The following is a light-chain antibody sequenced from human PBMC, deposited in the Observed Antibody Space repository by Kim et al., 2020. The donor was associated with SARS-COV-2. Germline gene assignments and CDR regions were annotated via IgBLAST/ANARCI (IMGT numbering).Light chain of an antibody. J-gene: IGLJ1*01. CDR1: NIGRKS. CDR3: QVWDSRSDHGV. Sequence: SYELTQPPSVSVAPGKTARITCGGNNIGRKSVHWYQQKPGQAPVLVIYYDSDRPSGIPERFSGSNSGNTATLTISRVEAGDEADYYCQVWDSRSDHGVFG. CDR2: YDS. V-gene: IGLV3-21*04.